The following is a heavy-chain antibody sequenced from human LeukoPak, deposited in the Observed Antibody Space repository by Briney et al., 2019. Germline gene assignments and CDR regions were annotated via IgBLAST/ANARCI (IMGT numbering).Heavy chain of an antibody. V-gene: IGHV4-34*01. CDR3: ARGYCSSTRCYYFDY. CDR2: INHSGST. Sequence: SETLSLTCAVYGGSFSGYYWSWIRQPPGKGLEWIGEINHSGSTNYNPSLKSRVTISVDTSKNQFSLKLSSVTAADTAVYYCARGYCSSTRCYYFDYWGQGTLVTVSS. J-gene: IGHJ4*02. CDR1: GGSFSGYY. D-gene: IGHD2-2*01.